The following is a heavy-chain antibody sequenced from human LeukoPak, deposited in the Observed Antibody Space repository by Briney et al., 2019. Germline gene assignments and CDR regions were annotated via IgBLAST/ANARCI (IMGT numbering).Heavy chain of an antibody. CDR2: IYSGGST. J-gene: IGHJ4*02. CDR3: ARGIVAAAGIFFDY. V-gene: IGHV3-66*01. Sequence: LPGGSLRLSCAASGFTFSSYWMSWVRQAPGKGLEWVSVIYSGGSTYYADSVKGRFTISRDNSKNTLYLQMNSLRAEDTAVYYCARGIVAAAGIFFDYWGQGTLVTVSS. D-gene: IGHD6-13*01. CDR1: GFTFSSYW.